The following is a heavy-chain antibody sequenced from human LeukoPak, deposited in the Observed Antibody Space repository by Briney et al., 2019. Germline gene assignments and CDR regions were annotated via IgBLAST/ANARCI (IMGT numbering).Heavy chain of an antibody. CDR3: ARDSPMRSELRAYYYYMDV. J-gene: IGHJ6*03. D-gene: IGHD1-14*01. V-gene: IGHV4-61*02. CDR1: GGSISSGSYY. CDR2: IYTSGST. Sequence: SQTLSLTCTVSGGSISSGSYYWSWIRQPAGKGLEWIGRIYTSGSTNYNPSLKSRVTISVDTSKNQFSLRLSSVTAADTAVYYCARDSPMRSELRAYYYYMDVWGKGTTVTVSS.